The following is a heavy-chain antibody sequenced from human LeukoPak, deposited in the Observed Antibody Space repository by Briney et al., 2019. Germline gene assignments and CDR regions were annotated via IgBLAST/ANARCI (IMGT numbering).Heavy chain of an antibody. J-gene: IGHJ4*02. D-gene: IGHD6-13*01. Sequence: GGSLRLSCAASGFTFSSYSMNWVRQAPGKGLEWVSSISSSSSYIYYADSVKGRFTISRDNAKNSLYLQMNSLRAEDTAVYYCARVGGLGQQQFLGYWGQGTLVTVSS. CDR3: ARVGGLGQQQFLGY. CDR2: ISSSSSYI. CDR1: GFTFSSYS. V-gene: IGHV3-21*01.